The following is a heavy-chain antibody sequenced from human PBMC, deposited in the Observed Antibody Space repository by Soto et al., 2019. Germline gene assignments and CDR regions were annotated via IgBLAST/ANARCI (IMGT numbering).Heavy chain of an antibody. CDR2: IIPIFGTA. CDR3: ARAYFWSGYYIKHTDYYYYGMDV. CDR1: GGTFSSYA. V-gene: IGHV1-69*13. J-gene: IGHJ6*02. Sequence: SVKVSCKASGGTFSSYAISWVRQAPGQGLEWMGGIIPIFGTANYAQKFQGRVTITADESTSTAYMELSSLRSEDTAVYYCARAYFWSGYYIKHTDYYYYGMDVCGQGPTVTVYS. D-gene: IGHD3-3*01.